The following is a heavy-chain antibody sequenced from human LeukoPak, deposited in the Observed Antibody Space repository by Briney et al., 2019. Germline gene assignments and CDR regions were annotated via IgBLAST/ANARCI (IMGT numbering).Heavy chain of an antibody. D-gene: IGHD3-3*01. CDR1: GFTFSDYY. J-gene: IGHJ3*02. CDR3: ARDRSSRSGYAFDI. CDR2: INWNGGST. Sequence: GGSLRLSCAASGFTFSDYYMSWIRQAPGKGLEWVSGINWNGGSTGYADSVKGRFTISRDNAKNSMYLQMNSLRAEDTALYYCARDRSSRSGYAFDIWGQGTMVTVSS. V-gene: IGHV3-20*04.